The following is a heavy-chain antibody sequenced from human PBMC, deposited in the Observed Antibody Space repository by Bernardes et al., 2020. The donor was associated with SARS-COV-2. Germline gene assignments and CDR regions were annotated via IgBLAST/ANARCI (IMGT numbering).Heavy chain of an antibody. J-gene: IGHJ5*02. Sequence: SETLSLTCAISAYSISSGYYWGCIRQPPGTGREWFGSIPPTGSTYYNPSLKRRVTISVDTSKNHPSLTVSSVTAADTAVYYCAREAGDSSSSLDPWGQGALVTVSS. CDR1: AYSISSGYY. CDR2: IPPTGST. D-gene: IGHD6-6*01. V-gene: IGHV4-38-2*01. CDR3: AREAGDSSSSLDP.